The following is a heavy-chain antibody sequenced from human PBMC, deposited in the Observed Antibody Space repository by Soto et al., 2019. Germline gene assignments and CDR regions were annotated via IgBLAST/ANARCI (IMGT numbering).Heavy chain of an antibody. V-gene: IGHV4-31*03. Sequence: SETLSLTCTVSGGSISRSGYFWSWIRQHPGKGLEWIGYIYDSGSTYYNPSLKSRVSLSVDTSKNQFSLNLTSVTAADTAMYYCARSSRSYVDYWGQGILVIFSA. J-gene: IGHJ4*02. CDR2: IYDSGST. CDR1: GGSISRSGYF. CDR3: ARSSRSYVDY. D-gene: IGHD3-16*01.